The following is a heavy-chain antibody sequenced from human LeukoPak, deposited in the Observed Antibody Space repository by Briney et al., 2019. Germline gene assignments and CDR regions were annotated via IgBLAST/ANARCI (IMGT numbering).Heavy chain of an antibody. CDR2: IYHSGST. D-gene: IGHD3-22*01. CDR3: ARDPDYYDPGY. J-gene: IGHJ4*02. CDR1: GGSISSSSYY. V-gene: IGHV4-39*07. Sequence: SETLSLTCTVSGGSISSSSYYWGWIRQPPGKGLEWIGSIYHSGSTYYNPSLKSRVTISIDTSKSQFSLNLSSVTAADTAVYFCARDPDYYDPGYWGQGTLVTVSS.